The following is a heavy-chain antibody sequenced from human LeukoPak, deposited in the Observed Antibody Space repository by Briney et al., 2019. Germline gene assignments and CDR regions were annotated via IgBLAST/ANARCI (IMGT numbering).Heavy chain of an antibody. CDR2: IGSGTSYT. V-gene: IGHV3-21*01. CDR3: AREDPSRVYYFHIDV. J-gene: IGHJ6*03. Sequence: GGSLRLSCAVSGFSFSTYSFNWVRQSPGKGLEWVSSIGSGTSYTYYADSVKGRFTISRDDAKNSLYLQMDSLRAEDTGVYYCAREDPSRVYYFHIDVWGNGTTVTVSS. CDR1: GFSFSTYS.